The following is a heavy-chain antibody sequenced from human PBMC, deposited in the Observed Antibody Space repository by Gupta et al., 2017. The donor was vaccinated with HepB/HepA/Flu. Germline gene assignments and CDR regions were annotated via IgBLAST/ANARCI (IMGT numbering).Heavy chain of an antibody. D-gene: IGHD6-13*01. CDR2: ISSSGTTM. CDR1: GFTFSDYY. Sequence: QVQLVESGGGLVKPGGSLRLSCAASGFTFSDYYISWIRQAPGKGLELVSYISSSGTTMYYADSVKGRFTISRDNAKNSLYLQMNSLRAEDTAVYYCAREPLAAATTYWYFDLWGRGTLVTVSS. J-gene: IGHJ2*01. CDR3: AREPLAAATTYWYFDL. V-gene: IGHV3-11*01.